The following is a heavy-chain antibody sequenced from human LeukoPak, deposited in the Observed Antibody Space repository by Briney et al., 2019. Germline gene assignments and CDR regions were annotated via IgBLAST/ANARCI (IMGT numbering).Heavy chain of an antibody. CDR1: GYTFTSYY. CDR3: ARDRSDCSGGSCYSKYYYYYGMDV. V-gene: IGHV3-21*01. Sequence: ASVKVSCKASGYTFTSYYMHWVRQAPGKGLEWVSSISSSSSYIYYADSVKGRFTISRDNAKNSLYLQMNSLRAEDTAVYYCARDRSDCSGGSCYSKYYYYYGMDVWGQGTTVTVSS. D-gene: IGHD2-15*01. J-gene: IGHJ6*02. CDR2: ISSSSSYI.